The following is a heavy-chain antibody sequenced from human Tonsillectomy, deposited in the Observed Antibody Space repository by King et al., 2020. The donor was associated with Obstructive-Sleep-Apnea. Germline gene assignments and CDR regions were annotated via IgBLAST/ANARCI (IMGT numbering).Heavy chain of an antibody. D-gene: IGHD3-22*01. CDR3: AKDGSSGALGYYGMDV. V-gene: IGHV3-9*01. Sequence: VQLVESGGGLVQPGRSLRLSCAASGFTFDDYAMHWVRQAPGKGLEWVSDISWNSGSIGYADSVKGRFTISRDNAKNSLYLQMNSLRAEDTALYYCAKDGSSGALGYYGMDVWGQGTTVTVSS. CDR2: ISWNSGSI. CDR1: GFTFDDYA. J-gene: IGHJ6*02.